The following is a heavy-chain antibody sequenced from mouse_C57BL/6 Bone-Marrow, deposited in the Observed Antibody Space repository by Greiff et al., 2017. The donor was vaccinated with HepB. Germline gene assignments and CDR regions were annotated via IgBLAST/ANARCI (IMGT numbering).Heavy chain of an antibody. CDR2: IYPRDGST. CDR1: GYTFTDHT. CDR3: ARASMVTTGDYYAMDY. J-gene: IGHJ4*01. V-gene: IGHV1-78*01. D-gene: IGHD2-2*01. Sequence: VQLQQSDAELVKPGASVKISCKVSGYTFTDHTIHWMKQRPEQGLEWIGYIYPRDGSTKYNEKFKGKATLTADKSSSTAYMQLNSLTSEDSAVYFCARASMVTTGDYYAMDYWGQGTSVTVSS.